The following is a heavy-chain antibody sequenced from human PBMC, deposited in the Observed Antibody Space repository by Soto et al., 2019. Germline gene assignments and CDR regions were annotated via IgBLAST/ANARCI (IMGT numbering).Heavy chain of an antibody. CDR3: SGPTYYYDSSGPPAY. CDR1: GFTFSTYS. Sequence: GGSLRLSCAASGFTFSTYSMNWVRQAPGKGLEWVSYISSSSSTIFYTDSVKGRFTVSRDNAKNSLYLQMNSLRAEDTAVYYCSGPTYYYDSSGPPAYWGQGTLVTVSS. D-gene: IGHD3-22*01. CDR2: ISSSSSTI. J-gene: IGHJ4*02. V-gene: IGHV3-48*01.